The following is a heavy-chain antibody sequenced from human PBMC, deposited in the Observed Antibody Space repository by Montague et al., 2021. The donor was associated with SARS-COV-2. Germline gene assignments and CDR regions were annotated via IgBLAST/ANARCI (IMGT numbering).Heavy chain of an antibody. CDR2: IYYSGST. Sequence: SETLSLTCTVSGGSISSSSYYWGWIRQPPGKGLEWIGSIYYSGSTYYNPSLKSRVTMAVDTSRNQFSLKVNSATAEDTAVYYCARGSHQYCGGGSCYSTFDYWGQGTLVTVSS. V-gene: IGHV4-39*07. CDR1: GGSISSSSYY. CDR3: ARGSHQYCGGGSCYSTFDY. D-gene: IGHD2-15*01. J-gene: IGHJ4*02.